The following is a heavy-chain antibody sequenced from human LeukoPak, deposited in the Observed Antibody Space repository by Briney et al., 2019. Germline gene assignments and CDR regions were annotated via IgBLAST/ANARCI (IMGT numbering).Heavy chain of an antibody. V-gene: IGHV3-30-3*01. Sequence: GGSLRLSCAASGFTFSSYAMHWVRQAPGKGLEWVAVISYDGSNKYYADSVKGRFTISRDNSKNTLYLQMNSLRAEETAVYYCARDRMVYTYWGQGALVTVSS. J-gene: IGHJ4*02. CDR3: ARDRMVYTY. CDR2: ISYDGSNK. CDR1: GFTFSSYA. D-gene: IGHD3-10*01.